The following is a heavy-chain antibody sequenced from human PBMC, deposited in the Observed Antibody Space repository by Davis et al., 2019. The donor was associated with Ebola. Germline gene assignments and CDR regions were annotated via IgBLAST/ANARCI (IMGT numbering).Heavy chain of an antibody. CDR3: ARGGAVAGP. D-gene: IGHD6-19*01. V-gene: IGHV4-34*01. J-gene: IGHJ5*02. CDR2: INHSGST. Sequence: SETLSLTCTVSGGSLSSGDYYWSWIRQPPGKGLEWIGEINHSGSTNYNPSLKSRVTISVDTSKNQFSLKLSSVTAADTAVYYCARGGAVAGPWGQGTLVTVSS. CDR1: GGSLSSGDYY.